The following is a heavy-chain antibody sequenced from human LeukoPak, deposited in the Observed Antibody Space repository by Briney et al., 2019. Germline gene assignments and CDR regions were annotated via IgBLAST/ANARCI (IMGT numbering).Heavy chain of an antibody. CDR1: GFTFSSYW. J-gene: IGHJ4*02. CDR2: IQQDGSEI. V-gene: IGHV3-7*01. CDR3: ARYSGYDDEGEYFDY. Sequence: PGGSLRLSCVASGFTFSSYWMGWVRQAPGKGLEWVANIQQDGSEIFYVDSVKGRFTISRDNAKNSLYLQMNSLRAEDTAVYYCARYSGYDDEGEYFDYWGQGTLVTVSS. D-gene: IGHD5-12*01.